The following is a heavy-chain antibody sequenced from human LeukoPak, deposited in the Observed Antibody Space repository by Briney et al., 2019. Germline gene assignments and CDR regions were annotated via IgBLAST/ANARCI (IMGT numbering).Heavy chain of an antibody. V-gene: IGHV4-61*01. Sequence: SETLSLTCTVSGGSISSGSYYWSWIRQPPGKGLEWIGYIYYSGSTKYNPSLKSRVTISVDTSKNQFSLKLSSVTAADTAVYYCARSRDILTGYHFDYWGQGTLVTVSS. D-gene: IGHD3-9*01. CDR2: IYYSGST. J-gene: IGHJ4*02. CDR3: ARSRDILTGYHFDY. CDR1: GGSISSGSYY.